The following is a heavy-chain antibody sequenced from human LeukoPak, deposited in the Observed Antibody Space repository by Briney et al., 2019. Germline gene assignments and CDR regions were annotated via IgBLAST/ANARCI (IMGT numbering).Heavy chain of an antibody. CDR1: GGSVSSGTYY. D-gene: IGHD3-22*01. CDR2: IFHSGST. CDR3: ARDRTYYFDSSGYPTGVFDI. J-gene: IGHJ3*02. V-gene: IGHV4-30-2*01. Sequence: SETLSLTCTVSGGSVSSGTYYWSWIRQPPGKGLEWIGYIFHSGSTYYNPSLKSRVTISVDRSKNLFSLKLTSVTAADTAVYYCARDRTYYFDSSGYPTGVFDIWGQGTMVTVSS.